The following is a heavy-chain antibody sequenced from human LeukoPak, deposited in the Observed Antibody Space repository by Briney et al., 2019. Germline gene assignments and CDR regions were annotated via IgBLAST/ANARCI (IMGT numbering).Heavy chain of an antibody. CDR2: LIGSSGST. CDR1: GFTSTDYA. CDR3: AKGAYDYIEIGYFDS. D-gene: IGHD5-12*01. Sequence: GGSLRLSCAASGFTSTDYAMNWVRQAPGKGLEWVSVLIGSSGSTDYADSVKGRFTISRDNSKNTVFLQMNSLRAEDTAIYYCAKGAYDYIEIGYFDSWGQGTLVTVSS. J-gene: IGHJ4*02. V-gene: IGHV3-23*01.